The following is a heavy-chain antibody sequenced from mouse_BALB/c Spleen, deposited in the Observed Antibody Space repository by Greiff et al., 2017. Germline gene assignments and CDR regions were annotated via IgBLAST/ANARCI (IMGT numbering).Heavy chain of an antibody. CDR2: IYPGSGST. D-gene: IGHD2-1*01. J-gene: IGHJ1*01. CDR1: GYTFTDYV. Sequence: LVESGPELVKPGASVKMSCKASGYTFTDYVISWVKQRTGQGLEWIGEIYPGSGSTYYNEKFKGKATLTADKSSNTAYMQLSSLTSEDSAVYFCARGYYGNPYWYFDVWGAGTTVTVSS. V-gene: IGHV1-77*01. CDR3: ARGYYGNPYWYFDV.